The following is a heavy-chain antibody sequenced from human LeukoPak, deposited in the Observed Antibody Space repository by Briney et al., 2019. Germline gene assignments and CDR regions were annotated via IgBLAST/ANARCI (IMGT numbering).Heavy chain of an antibody. Sequence: GGSLRLSCAASGFTFSSYAMSWVRQAPGKGLEWVSAISGSGGSTYYADSVKGRFTTSRDNSKNTLYLQMNSLRAEDTAVYYCAKGGTYYDYVWGSYRHTEAYYFDYWGQGTLVTVSS. D-gene: IGHD3-16*02. CDR3: AKGGTYYDYVWGSYRHTEAYYFDY. J-gene: IGHJ4*02. CDR2: ISGSGGST. CDR1: GFTFSSYA. V-gene: IGHV3-23*01.